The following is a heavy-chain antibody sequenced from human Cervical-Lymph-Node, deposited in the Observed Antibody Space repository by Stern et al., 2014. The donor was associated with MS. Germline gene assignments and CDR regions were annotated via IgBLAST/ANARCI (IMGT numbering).Heavy chain of an antibody. CDR3: ARDGDYGGNSAWYFDL. D-gene: IGHD4-23*01. Sequence: QVQLQESGPGLVKPSETLSLTCTVSGGSISSYYWSWIRQPPGKGLEWIGXXYYSGSTNYNPSLKSRVTISVDTSKNQFSLKLSSVTAADTAVYYCARDGDYGGNSAWYFDLWGRGTLVTVSS. V-gene: IGHV4-59*01. J-gene: IGHJ2*01. CDR2: XYYSGST. CDR1: GGSISSYY.